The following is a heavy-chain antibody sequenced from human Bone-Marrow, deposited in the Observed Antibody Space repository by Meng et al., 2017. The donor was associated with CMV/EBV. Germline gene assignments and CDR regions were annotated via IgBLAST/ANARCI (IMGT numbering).Heavy chain of an antibody. Sequence: ASVKVSCKASGYTFTRYYMHWVRQAPGQGLEWMGIINPSGGNTNYAQKLQGRVTMTTDTSTSTAYMELRSLRSDDTAVYYCARDAPGGPAEDTSNWFDPWGQGTLVTVSS. D-gene: IGHD2-2*01. V-gene: IGHV1-46*01. CDR3: ARDAPGGPAEDTSNWFDP. CDR1: GYTFTRYY. J-gene: IGHJ5*02. CDR2: INPSGGNT.